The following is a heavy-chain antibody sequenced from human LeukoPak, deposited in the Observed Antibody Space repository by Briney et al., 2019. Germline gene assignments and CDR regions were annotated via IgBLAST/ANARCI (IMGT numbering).Heavy chain of an antibody. CDR1: GFTFSSYS. J-gene: IGHJ6*03. CDR2: ISSSSSYI. D-gene: IGHD3-10*01. Sequence: GGSLRLSCAASGFTFSSYSMNWVRQAPGKGLEWVSSISSSSSYIYYADSVKGRFTISRDNAKNSLYLQMNSLRAEDTAVYYCARVPSSAYGSGSYYLGYYYMDVWGKGTTVTVSS. V-gene: IGHV3-21*01. CDR3: ARVPSSAYGSGSYYLGYYYMDV.